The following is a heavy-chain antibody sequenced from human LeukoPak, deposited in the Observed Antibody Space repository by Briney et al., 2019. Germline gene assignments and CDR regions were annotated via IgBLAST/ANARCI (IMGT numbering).Heavy chain of an antibody. Sequence: ASVKVSCKASGYTFTSYYMHWVRQAPGQGLEWMGIINPSGGSTSYAQKFQGRVTMTRDTSTSTVYMELSSLRSEDTAVYYCARGGYDDYVLNWFDPWGQGTLVTVSS. CDR1: GYTFTSYY. CDR3: ARGGYDDYVLNWFDP. D-gene: IGHD4-17*01. J-gene: IGHJ5*02. V-gene: IGHV1-46*01. CDR2: INPSGGST.